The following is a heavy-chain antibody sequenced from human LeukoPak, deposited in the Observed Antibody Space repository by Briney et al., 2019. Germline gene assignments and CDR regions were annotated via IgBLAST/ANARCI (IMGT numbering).Heavy chain of an antibody. CDR2: IYTSGST. CDR1: GGSISSYY. CDR3: ASSGIAAAGTGYWFDP. Sequence: SETLSLTCTVSGGSISSYYWSWIRQPAGKGLEWIGRIYTSGSTNYNPSLKSRVTISVDTSKNQFSLKLSSVTAADTAVYYCASSGIAAAGTGYWFDPWGQGTLVTVSS. D-gene: IGHD6-13*01. J-gene: IGHJ5*02. V-gene: IGHV4-4*07.